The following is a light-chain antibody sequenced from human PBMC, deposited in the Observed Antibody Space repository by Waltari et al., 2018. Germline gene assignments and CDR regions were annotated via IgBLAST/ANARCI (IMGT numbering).Light chain of an antibody. J-gene: IGLJ2*01. CDR2: EDN. CDR1: SGRLASNY. Sequence: FMLTQPHSVSASPGKTVTISCTRSSGRLASNYVQWFQQRPGSAPTTVISEDNQRPSGVPDRFSGSIDSSSNSASLTISGLKTEDEADYYCQSYDTSNVIFGGGTKLTVL. V-gene: IGLV6-57*03. CDR3: QSYDTSNVI.